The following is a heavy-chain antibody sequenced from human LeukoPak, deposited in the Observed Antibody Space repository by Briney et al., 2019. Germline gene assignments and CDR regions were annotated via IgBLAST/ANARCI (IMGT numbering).Heavy chain of an antibody. D-gene: IGHD6-19*01. V-gene: IGHV3-23*01. J-gene: IGHJ5*02. CDR2: ISGSGGST. Sequence: GGSLRLSCAASGFTFSSYGMSWVRQAPGKGLEWVSAISGSGGSTYYADSVKGRSTISRDNSKNTLYLQMNSLRAEDTAVYYCAKRGSGWYEGQFDPWGQGTLVTVSS. CDR3: AKRGSGWYEGQFDP. CDR1: GFTFSSYG.